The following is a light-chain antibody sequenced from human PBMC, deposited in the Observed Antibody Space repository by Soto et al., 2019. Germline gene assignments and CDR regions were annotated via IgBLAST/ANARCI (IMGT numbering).Light chain of an antibody. V-gene: IGKV3-20*01. Sequence: EIVLTQSPGTLSVSPGERATLSCRASQSISSNYLAWYQQKPGQAPILLIYGASSRATGIPDRFSGSGSGTDFTLTISRLEPEDSAIYYCQQYGIWTFGQGTKVEIK. CDR1: QSISSNY. CDR2: GAS. CDR3: QQYGIWT. J-gene: IGKJ1*01.